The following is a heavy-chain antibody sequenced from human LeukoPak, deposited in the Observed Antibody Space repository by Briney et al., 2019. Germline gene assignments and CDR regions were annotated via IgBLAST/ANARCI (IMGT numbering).Heavy chain of an antibody. CDR1: GYTFTSYD. CDR3: ATGNRFLEWLLRGAFDI. CDR2: MNPNTGNT. V-gene: IGHV1-8*01. Sequence: ASVKVSCKASGYTFTSYDINWVRQTTGQGLEWMGWMNPNTGNTGFAQKFQGRVTMTRNTSISTAYMELSSLRSEDTAVYYCATGNRFLEWLLRGAFDIWGQGTMVTVSS. D-gene: IGHD3-3*01. J-gene: IGHJ3*02.